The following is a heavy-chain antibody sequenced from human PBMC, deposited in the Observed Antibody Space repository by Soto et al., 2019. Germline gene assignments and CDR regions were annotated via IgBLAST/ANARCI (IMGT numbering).Heavy chain of an antibody. CDR2: ISGDGTTT. V-gene: IGHV3-74*01. J-gene: IGHJ1*01. CDR1: GLIFTNYW. D-gene: IGHD3-16*01. Sequence: EVQLVESGGGLVQPGGPLRLSCAASGLIFTNYWMHWVRQAPGERRLWVARISGDGTTTTYVDSAKGRFTISKDNAKNTVYLQMNGLRTEDTAVYYCGRGSGPRGRPYWGQGITVTVSS. CDR3: GRGSGPRGRPY.